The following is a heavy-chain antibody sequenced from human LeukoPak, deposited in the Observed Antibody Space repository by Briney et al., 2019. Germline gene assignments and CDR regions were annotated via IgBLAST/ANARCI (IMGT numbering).Heavy chain of an antibody. J-gene: IGHJ4*02. CDR1: GGSISSYY. Sequence: SSETLSLTCTVSGGSISSYYWSWIRQPPGKGLEWIGYIYYSGSTNYNPSLKSRVTISVDTSKNQFSLKLSSVTAADTAVYYCARAGSGDSSWAEFDYWGQGTLVTVSS. V-gene: IGHV4-59*01. CDR2: IYYSGST. D-gene: IGHD6-13*01. CDR3: ARAGSGDSSWAEFDY.